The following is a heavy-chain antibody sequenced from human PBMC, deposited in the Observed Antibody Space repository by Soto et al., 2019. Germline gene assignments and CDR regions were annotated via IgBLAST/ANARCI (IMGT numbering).Heavy chain of an antibody. Sequence: QLQLQESGSGLVKPSQTLSLTCAVSGGSISSGGYSWSWIRQPPGKGLEWIGYIYHSGSTYYNPSLKSRVTISVDRSKNQFSLKLSSVTAADTAVYYCAGDGGDNCSGGSCYHWFDPWGQGTLVTVSS. CDR2: IYHSGST. CDR3: AGDGGDNCSGGSCYHWFDP. V-gene: IGHV4-30-2*01. CDR1: GGSISSGGYS. J-gene: IGHJ5*02. D-gene: IGHD2-15*01.